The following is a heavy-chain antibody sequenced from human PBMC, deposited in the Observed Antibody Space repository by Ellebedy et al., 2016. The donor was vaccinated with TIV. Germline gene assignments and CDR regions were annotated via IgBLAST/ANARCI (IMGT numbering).Heavy chain of an antibody. CDR1: GYTFTGYY. CDR3: ARGRRFLEWLGVNWFDP. J-gene: IGHJ5*02. CDR2: INPNSGGT. D-gene: IGHD3-3*01. V-gene: IGHV1-2*04. Sequence: AASVKVSCKASGYTFTGYYMHWVRQAPGQGLEWMGWINPNSGGTNYAQKFQGWVTMTRDTSISTAYMELSRLRSDDTAVYYCARGRRFLEWLGVNWFDPWGQGTLVTVSS.